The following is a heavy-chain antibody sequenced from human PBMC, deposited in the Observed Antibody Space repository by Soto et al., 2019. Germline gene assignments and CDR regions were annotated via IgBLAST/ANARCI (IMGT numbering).Heavy chain of an antibody. D-gene: IGHD3-22*01. CDR1: GGSFSGYY. J-gene: IGHJ4*02. CDR3: ARGETGITMIVVERGAARFDY. V-gene: IGHV4-34*01. Sequence: SETLSLTCAVYGGSFSGYYWSWIRQPPGKGLEWIGEINHSGSTNYNPSLKSRVTISVDTSKNQFSLKLSSVTAADTAVYYCARGETGITMIVVERGAARFDYWGQGTLVTVSS. CDR2: INHSGST.